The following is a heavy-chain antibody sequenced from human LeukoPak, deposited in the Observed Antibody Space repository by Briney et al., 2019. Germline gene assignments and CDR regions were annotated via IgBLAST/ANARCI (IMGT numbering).Heavy chain of an antibody. D-gene: IGHD3-10*01. CDR3: ARALGSGNYMTFDF. J-gene: IGHJ4*02. CDR2: IFPRDSDT. CDR1: GYNFTTHW. Sequence: GESLKISCKGSGYNFTTHWTGWVRQMPGKGLEWMGIIFPRDSDTSYSPSFQGQTTISVDKSISTAYLQLSSLKASDTAMYYCARALGSGNYMTFDFWGQGTLVTVSS. V-gene: IGHV5-51*01.